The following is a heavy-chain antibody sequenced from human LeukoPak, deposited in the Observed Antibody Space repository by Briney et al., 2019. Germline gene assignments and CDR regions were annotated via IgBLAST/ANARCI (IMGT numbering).Heavy chain of an antibody. D-gene: IGHD6-13*01. J-gene: IGHJ4*02. CDR2: IYTSGST. Sequence: PSETLSLTCAVSGGSISSYYWSWIRQPAGKGLEWIGRIYTSGSTNYNPSLKSRVTMSVDTSKNQFSLKLSSVTAADTAVYYCARIGTYSSSSYYFDYWGQGTLVTVSS. CDR1: GGSISSYY. V-gene: IGHV4-4*07. CDR3: ARIGTYSSSSYYFDY.